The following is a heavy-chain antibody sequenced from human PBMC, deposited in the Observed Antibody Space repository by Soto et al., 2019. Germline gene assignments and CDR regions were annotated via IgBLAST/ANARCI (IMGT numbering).Heavy chain of an antibody. CDR1: GFTFISYG. D-gene: IGHD3-3*01. Sequence: GGSLILSCAASGFTFISYGMHWVRQAPGKGLEWVAVIWYDGSNKYYADSVKGRFTISRDNSKNTLYLQMNSLRAEDTAVYYCARDLTTIFWSGYYPGRYYVMDVWGQGTTVTVSS. CDR2: IWYDGSNK. J-gene: IGHJ6*02. V-gene: IGHV3-33*01. CDR3: ARDLTTIFWSGYYPGRYYVMDV.